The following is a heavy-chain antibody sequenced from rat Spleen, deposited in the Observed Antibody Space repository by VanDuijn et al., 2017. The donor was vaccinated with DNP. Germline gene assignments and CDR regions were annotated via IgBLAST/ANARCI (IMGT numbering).Heavy chain of an antibody. CDR1: GFTFSNYD. J-gene: IGHJ1*01. V-gene: IGHV5-25*01. D-gene: IGHD1-1*01. CDR2: ISPSDNST. CDR3: ARHSTTVSPYWYFDF. Sequence: EVQLVESGGGLVQPGRSLKLSCAASGFTFSNYDMAWVRQAPTMGLEWVASISPSDNSTYYRDSIKGRFTVSRGNAKSSLYLQMDSLRSEDTATYYCARHSTTVSPYWYFDFWGPGTMVTVSS.